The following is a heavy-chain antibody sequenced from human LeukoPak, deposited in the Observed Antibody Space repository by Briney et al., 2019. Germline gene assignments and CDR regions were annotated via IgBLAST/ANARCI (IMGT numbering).Heavy chain of an antibody. J-gene: IGHJ4*02. CDR3: VRDTITYDIFTGSPDY. CDR2: IRYDGSKE. V-gene: IGHV3-30*02. Sequence: GGSLRLSCEVSGFTFSKYGMHWVRQAPGKGLEWVSTIRYDGSKEYYADSVRGRFTISRDNSGNTLFLQMDSLGAEDTAVYFCVRDTITYDIFTGSPDYWGQGTLVIVSS. D-gene: IGHD3-9*01. CDR1: GFTFSKYG.